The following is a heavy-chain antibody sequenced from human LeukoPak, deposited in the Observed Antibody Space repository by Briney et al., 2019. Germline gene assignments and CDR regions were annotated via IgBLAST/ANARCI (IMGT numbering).Heavy chain of an antibody. V-gene: IGHV1-69*04. CDR3: ARYAPLSVAGNLDAFDI. Sequence: VASVKVSCKASGGTFSSYAISWVRQAPGQGLEWMGRIIPILGIANYAQKFQGRVTITADKSTSTAYMELSSLRSEDTAVYYCARYAPLSVAGNLDAFDIWGQGTMVTVSS. J-gene: IGHJ3*02. D-gene: IGHD6-19*01. CDR1: GGTFSSYA. CDR2: IIPILGIA.